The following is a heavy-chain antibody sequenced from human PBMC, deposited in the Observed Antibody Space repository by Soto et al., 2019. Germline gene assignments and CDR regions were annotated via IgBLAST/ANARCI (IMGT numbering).Heavy chain of an antibody. D-gene: IGHD1-26*01. Sequence: EVQLVESGGVVVQPGGSLRLSCAASGFTFDDYAMHWVRQAPGKGLEWVGRIKSKTDGGTTDYAAPVKGRFTISRDDSKNTLYLQMNSLKTEDTAVYYCTTDHLGVGGSYVPFDYWGQGTLVTVSS. CDR3: TTDHLGVGGSYVPFDY. CDR1: GFTFDDYA. J-gene: IGHJ4*02. CDR2: IKSKTDGGTT. V-gene: IGHV3-15*01.